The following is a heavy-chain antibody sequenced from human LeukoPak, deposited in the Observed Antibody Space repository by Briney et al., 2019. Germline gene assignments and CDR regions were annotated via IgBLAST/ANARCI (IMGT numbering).Heavy chain of an antibody. V-gene: IGHV3-23*01. D-gene: IGHD6-13*01. CDR2: ISGSGGST. CDR1: GFTFSSYA. CDR3: AKDAASRGSSSWLYNWFDP. Sequence: PGGSLRLSCAASGFTFSSYAMSWVRQAPGKGLEWVSAISGSGGSTYYADSVKGRFTISRDNSKNTLYLQMNSLRAEDTAVYYCAKDAASRGSSSWLYNWFDPWGQGTLVTVPS. J-gene: IGHJ5*02.